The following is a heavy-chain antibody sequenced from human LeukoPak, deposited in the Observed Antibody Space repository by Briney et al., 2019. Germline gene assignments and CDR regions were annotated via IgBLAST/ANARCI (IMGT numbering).Heavy chain of an antibody. CDR2: IYHGGIP. V-gene: IGHV4-30-2*06. CDR3: AKDRANGDYAAFDI. CDR1: GASISSGGYS. D-gene: IGHD4-17*01. J-gene: IGHJ3*02. Sequence: SETLSLTCAVSGASISSGGYSWNWIRQSPGKGLEWIGSIYHGGIPDYNPSLKTRVTISLDRSKQQFSLKLTSVTAADTAVYYCAKDRANGDYAAFDIWGQGTRVTVSS.